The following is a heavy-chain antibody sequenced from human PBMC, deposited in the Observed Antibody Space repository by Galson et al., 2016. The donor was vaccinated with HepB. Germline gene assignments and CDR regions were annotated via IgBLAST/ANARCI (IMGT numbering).Heavy chain of an antibody. CDR3: AKVIGSSWYGGGAFDY. Sequence: SLRLSCAASDFTVTDNYMSWVRQAPGKGLEWVSVIYRGDNTYYADSVKGRFTISRDNSKNTLYLQVNTLRADDTAMYYCAKVIGSSWYGGGAFDYWGQGTLVTVSS. V-gene: IGHV3-53*01. J-gene: IGHJ4*02. CDR1: DFTVTDNY. CDR2: IYRGDNT. D-gene: IGHD6-13*01.